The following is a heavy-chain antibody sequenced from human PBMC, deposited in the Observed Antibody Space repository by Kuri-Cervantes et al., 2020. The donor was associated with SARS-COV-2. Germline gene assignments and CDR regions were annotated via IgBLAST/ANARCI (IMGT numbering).Heavy chain of an antibody. CDR1: GFTFTNYG. D-gene: IGHD2-2*01. CDR3: AQDVQYCTRTSCSHYDYYGMDV. Sequence: GGSLRLSCAASGFTFTNYGMHWVRQAPGKGLEWVAVISFDGSKRYFGDSVKGRFTISRDNSNNTLYLQMNSLRPEDTAVYYCAQDVQYCTRTSCSHYDYYGMDVWGQGTTVTVSS. CDR2: ISFDGSKR. J-gene: IGHJ6*02. V-gene: IGHV3-30*18.